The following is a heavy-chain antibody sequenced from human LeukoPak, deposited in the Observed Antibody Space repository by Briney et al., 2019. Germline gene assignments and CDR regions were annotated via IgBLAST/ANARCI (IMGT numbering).Heavy chain of an antibody. D-gene: IGHD1-1*01. CDR3: ARRTYSAAYWKHFDY. CDR2: MYYSGSI. V-gene: IGHV4-39*01. J-gene: IGHJ4*02. Sequence: SETLSLTCNVSGGSITSSTYYWGWIRQPPGKGLEWIGIMYYSGSINYNPSLKSRVTISVDTSKNQFSLKVSSVTAADTAVYFCARRTYSAAYWKHFDYWGQGTLVTVSS. CDR1: GGSITSSTYY.